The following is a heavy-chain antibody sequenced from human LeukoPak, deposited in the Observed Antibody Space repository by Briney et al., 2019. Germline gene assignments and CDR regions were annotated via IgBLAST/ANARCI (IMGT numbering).Heavy chain of an antibody. CDR3: ARDRLGYCSGGTCYSYYFDS. Sequence: GGSLRLSCAASGFTFSNYAMHWVRQAPGKGLEWVAVISYDGSDKYYADSVKGRLTISRDNSKTTLYLQMNSLRPEDTAVYFCARDRLGYCSGGTCYSYYFDSWGQGTLVTVSS. CDR2: ISYDGSDK. D-gene: IGHD2-15*01. CDR1: GFTFSNYA. J-gene: IGHJ4*02. V-gene: IGHV3-30-3*01.